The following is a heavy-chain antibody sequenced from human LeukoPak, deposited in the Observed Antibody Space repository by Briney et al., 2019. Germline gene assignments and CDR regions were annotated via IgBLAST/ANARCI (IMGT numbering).Heavy chain of an antibody. CDR1: GYTFTGYY. D-gene: IGHD5-24*01. J-gene: IGHJ5*02. V-gene: IGHV1-2*02. CDR2: INPNSGGT. Sequence: ASVKVSCKASGYTFTGYYMHWVRQAPGQGLEWMGWINPNSGGTNYAQKLQGRVTMTTDTSTSTAYMELRSLRSDDTAVYYCARSLGSWLGNWFDPWGQGTLVTVSS. CDR3: ARSLGSWLGNWFDP.